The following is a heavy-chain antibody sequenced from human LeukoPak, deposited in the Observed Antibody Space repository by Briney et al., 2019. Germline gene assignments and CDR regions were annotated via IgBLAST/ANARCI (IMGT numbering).Heavy chain of an antibody. V-gene: IGHV3-53*01. CDR3: ARDGPGYYFDY. Sequence: PGGSPRLSCAASGFTVSSNYMSWVRQAPGKGLEWVSVIYSGGSTYYADSVKGRFTISRDNSKNTLYLQMNSLRAEDTAVYYCARDGPGYYFDYWGQGTLVTVSS. CDR2: IYSGGST. CDR1: GFTVSSNY. J-gene: IGHJ4*02.